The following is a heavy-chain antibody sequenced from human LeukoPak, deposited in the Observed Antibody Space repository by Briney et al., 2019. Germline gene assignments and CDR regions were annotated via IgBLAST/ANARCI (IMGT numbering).Heavy chain of an antibody. Sequence: PGGSLRLSCEASGFTFRSYAMSWVRQAPGKGLEWVSAISGSGGSTYYADSVKGRFTISRDNAKNTLFLQMNSLRAEDTAVYYCARRGTGHGMDVWGQGTTVIVSS. CDR2: ISGSGGST. D-gene: IGHD1-1*01. CDR1: GFTFRSYA. J-gene: IGHJ6*02. CDR3: ARRGTGHGMDV. V-gene: IGHV3-23*01.